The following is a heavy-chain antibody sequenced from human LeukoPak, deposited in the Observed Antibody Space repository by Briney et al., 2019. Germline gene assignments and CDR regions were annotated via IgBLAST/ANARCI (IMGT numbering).Heavy chain of an antibody. D-gene: IGHD2-2*01. Sequence: SETLSLTCDVSGYSISSGYYWGWVRQPPGKGLEWIGTIYHTGSTHYNPSLKSRVTISVETSKNQFSLKMSSVTAADTAVYYCARHPPQYCSGTSCYDYWGQGTLVTVSS. CDR2: IYHTGST. V-gene: IGHV4-38-2*01. CDR1: GYSISSGYY. J-gene: IGHJ4*02. CDR3: ARHPPQYCSGTSCYDY.